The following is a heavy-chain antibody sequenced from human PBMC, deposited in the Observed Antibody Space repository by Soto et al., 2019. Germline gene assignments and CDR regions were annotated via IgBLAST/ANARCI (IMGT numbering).Heavy chain of an antibody. CDR1: GYTFTSYG. D-gene: IGHD2-15*01. V-gene: IGHV1-18*01. J-gene: IGHJ4*02. CDR3: ARDRYLRLYCSGGSCYGGY. CDR2: ISAYNGNT. Sequence: QVQLVQSGAEVKKPGASVKVSCKASGYTFTSYGISWVRQAPGQGLEWMGWISAYNGNTNYAQKLQGRVTMTTDTSTSTACMELRSLRSDDTAVYYCARDRYLRLYCSGGSCYGGYWGQGTLVTVSS.